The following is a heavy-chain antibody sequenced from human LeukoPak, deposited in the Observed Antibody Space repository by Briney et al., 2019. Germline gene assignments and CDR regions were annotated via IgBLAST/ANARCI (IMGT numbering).Heavy chain of an antibody. CDR3: AVRRDGSYFDS. D-gene: IGHD5-24*01. Sequence: GGSLRLSCAASGFTFSSYAMSWVRQAPGKGLEWVSVIYSGGNTYYADSVKGRFTISRDNSKNTLYLQMNSLRAEDTAVYYCAVRRDGSYFDSWGQGTLVTVSS. CDR2: IYSGGNT. J-gene: IGHJ4*02. V-gene: IGHV3-66*02. CDR1: GFTFSSYA.